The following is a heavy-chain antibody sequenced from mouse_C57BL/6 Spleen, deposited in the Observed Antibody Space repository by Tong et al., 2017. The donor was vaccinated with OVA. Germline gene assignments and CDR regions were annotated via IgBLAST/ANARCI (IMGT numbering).Heavy chain of an antibody. D-gene: IGHD2-1*01. CDR2: ISSGGSYT. CDR1: GFTFSSYG. V-gene: IGHV5-6*01. CDR3: ARPGNYWYFDV. J-gene: IGHJ1*01. Sequence: EVQLQESGGGLVQPGGSRKLSCAASGFTFSSYGMYWVRQTPDKRLEWVATISSGGSYTYYPDSVKGRFTISRDNAKNTLYLQMSSLKSEDTAMYYCARPGNYWYFDVWGAGTTVTVSS.